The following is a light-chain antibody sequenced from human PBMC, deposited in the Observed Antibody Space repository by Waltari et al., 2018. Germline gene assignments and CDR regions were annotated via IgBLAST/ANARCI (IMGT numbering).Light chain of an antibody. J-gene: IGKJ2*01. Sequence: ETVLTQSPATLSLSPGERATIPCRASQSVTSWLAWYQQKPGQAPRLLIYDASNRASGIPARFIGSGSGTDFTLTISSLEPEDFAVYYCQQRDNWPPVYTFGQGTKLEIK. CDR2: DAS. CDR3: QQRDNWPPVYT. V-gene: IGKV3-11*01. CDR1: QSVTSW.